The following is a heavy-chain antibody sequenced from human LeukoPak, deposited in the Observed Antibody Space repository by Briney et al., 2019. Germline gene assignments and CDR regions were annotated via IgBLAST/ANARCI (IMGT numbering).Heavy chain of an antibody. Sequence: SQTLSLTCAVDGGSFSGYYWSWIRQPPGKWREWIGAINLSGSTNYNPSLKSRVTISVDTSKNQFSLKLSSVTAADTAVYYCARGPPRIRGLYYYYYGMDVWGQGTTVTVSS. CDR2: INLSGST. V-gene: IGHV4-34*01. CDR3: ARGPPRIRGLYYYYYGMDV. CDR1: GGSFSGYY. D-gene: IGHD3-10*01. J-gene: IGHJ6*02.